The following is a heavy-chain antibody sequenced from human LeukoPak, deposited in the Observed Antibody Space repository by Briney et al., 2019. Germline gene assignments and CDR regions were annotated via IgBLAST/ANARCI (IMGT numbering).Heavy chain of an antibody. V-gene: IGHV4-39*01. CDR3: ASPLHYYDSSGYYSTFDY. Sequence: ATLSLTCTVSGGSISSSSYYWGWIRQPPGKGLEWIGSIYYSGITYYNPSLKSRVTISVDTSKNQFSLKLSSVTAADTAVYYCASPLHYYDSSGYYSTFDYWGQGTLVTVSS. D-gene: IGHD3-22*01. J-gene: IGHJ4*02. CDR2: IYYSGIT. CDR1: GGSISSSSYY.